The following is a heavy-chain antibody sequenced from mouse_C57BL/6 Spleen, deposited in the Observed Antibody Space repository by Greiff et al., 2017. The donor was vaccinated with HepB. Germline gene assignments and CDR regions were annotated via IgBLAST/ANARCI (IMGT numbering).Heavy chain of an antibody. J-gene: IGHJ4*01. D-gene: IGHD2-2*01. CDR1: GYTFTDYY. V-gene: IGHV1-26*01. CDR2: INPNNGGT. Sequence: EVQLQQSGPELVKPGASVKISCKASGYTFTDYYMNWVKQSHGKSLEWIGDINPNNGGTSYNQKFKGKATLTVDKSSSTAYMELRSLTSEDSAVYYCAGIYYGYDDGYAMDYWGQGTSVTVSS. CDR3: AGIYYGYDDGYAMDY.